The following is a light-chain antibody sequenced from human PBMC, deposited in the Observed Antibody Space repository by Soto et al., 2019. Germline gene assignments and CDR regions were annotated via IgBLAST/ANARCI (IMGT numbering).Light chain of an antibody. CDR3: SSYTTSSTWV. CDR1: SSGVGGYNY. J-gene: IGLJ3*02. CDR2: GVT. V-gene: IGLV2-14*01. Sequence: QSALTQPASVSGSPGQSITISCTGTSSGVGGYNYVSWYQKHPGKAPILMISGVTNRPAGVSNRFSGSKSGNTASLTITGLQAEDEDDYYCSSYTTSSTWVFGGGTKLTVL.